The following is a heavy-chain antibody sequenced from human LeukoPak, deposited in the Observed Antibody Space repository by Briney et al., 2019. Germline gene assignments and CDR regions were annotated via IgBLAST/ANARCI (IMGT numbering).Heavy chain of an antibody. CDR3: TKAPVTSCRGAFCYPFDS. D-gene: IGHD2-15*01. CDR2: TVGIGPNT. CDR1: GFTFSSYG. V-gene: IGHV3-23*01. Sequence: GGTLRLSCAASGFTFSSYGMSWVRQAPGKGLEWVSATVGIGPNTYHADSVQGRFIVSRDNSKNTLYLQMNGLRAEDTAVYYCTKAPVTSCRGAFCYPFDSWGQGTLVTVSS. J-gene: IGHJ4*02.